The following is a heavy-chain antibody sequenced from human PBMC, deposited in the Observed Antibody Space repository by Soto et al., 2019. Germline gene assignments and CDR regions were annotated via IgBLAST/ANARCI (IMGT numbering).Heavy chain of an antibody. D-gene: IGHD3-16*01. CDR3: ARDPDDGYLDY. CDR2: IYYSGST. J-gene: IGHJ4*02. V-gene: IGHV4-31*03. CDR1: GGSISSGGYY. Sequence: SETLSLTCTVSGGSISSGGYYWSWIRQHPGKGLEWIGYIYYSGSTYYNPSLKSRVTISVDTSKNQFSLKLSSVTAADTAVYYCARDPDDGYLDYWGQGTLVTVSS.